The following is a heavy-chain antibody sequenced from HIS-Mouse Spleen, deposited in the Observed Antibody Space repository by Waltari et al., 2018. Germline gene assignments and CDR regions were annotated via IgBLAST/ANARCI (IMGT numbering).Heavy chain of an antibody. CDR2: IYYSGST. CDR1: GGSISSSSYY. Sequence: QLQLQESGPGLVKPSETLSLTCTVSGGSISSSSYYWGWIRQPPGKGLEWIGSIYYSGSTYYNPSLKSRVTISVDTSKNQFSLKLSSVTAADTAVYYCASVSDLGGTRVFDIWGQGTMVTVSS. D-gene: IGHD1-7*01. V-gene: IGHV4-39*07. J-gene: IGHJ3*02. CDR3: ASVSDLGGTRVFDI.